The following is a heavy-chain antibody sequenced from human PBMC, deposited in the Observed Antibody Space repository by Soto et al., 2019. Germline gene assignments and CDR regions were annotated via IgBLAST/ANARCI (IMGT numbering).Heavy chain of an antibody. Sequence: PSETLPLPGSAYGGSLSGYYWSWNRPPRGKWLEWIGEINHSGSTNYNPSLTRRVTISVDTSKNRLSLKLSSVTAAYTAVYYGARGHSEIVLVPGARISHYYYDMDVWGQGTTVTVSS. J-gene: IGHJ6*02. V-gene: IGHV4-34*01. CDR2: INHSGST. CDR3: ARGHSEIVLVPGARISHYYYDMDV. D-gene: IGHD2-2*01. CDR1: GGSLSGYY.